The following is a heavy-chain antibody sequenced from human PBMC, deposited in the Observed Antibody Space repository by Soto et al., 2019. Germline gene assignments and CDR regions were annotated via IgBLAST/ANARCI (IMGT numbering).Heavy chain of an antibody. V-gene: IGHV3-33*01. J-gene: IGHJ5*02. CDR1: GFTFSNYA. D-gene: IGHD1-1*01. Sequence: QVQMMESGGGVVQPGRSLRLSCAASGFTFSNYAIHWVRQAPGKGLEWVAVVWYDGTNNYYADSVKGRFTISRDNAKNQVDLQINRLGGEDTGVDYWGRGWNDGWLDPWGQGTLVTVSS. CDR2: VWYDGTNN. CDR3: GRGWNDGWLDP.